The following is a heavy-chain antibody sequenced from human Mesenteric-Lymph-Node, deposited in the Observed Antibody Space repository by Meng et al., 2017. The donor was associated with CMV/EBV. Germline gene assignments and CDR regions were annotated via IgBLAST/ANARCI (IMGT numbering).Heavy chain of an antibody. CDR1: GFTFSGFA. J-gene: IGHJ6*02. D-gene: IGHD2-2*01. Sequence: GESLKISCAVSGFTFSGFAMHWVRQAPGKGLEWVAVISYDGSNKYYADSVKGRFTISRDNSKNTLYLQMNSLRAEDTAVYHCARDIVVVPAARAKGMDVWGQGTTVTVSS. CDR3: ARDIVVVPAARAKGMDV. CDR2: ISYDGSNK. V-gene: IGHV3-30-3*01.